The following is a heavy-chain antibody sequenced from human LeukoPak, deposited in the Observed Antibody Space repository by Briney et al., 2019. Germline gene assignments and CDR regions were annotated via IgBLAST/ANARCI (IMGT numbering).Heavy chain of an antibody. CDR1: EFSVGSNY. CDR2: IYSGGST. Sequence: GGSLRLSCAASEFSVGSNYMTWVRQAPGKGLEWVSLIYSGGSTYYADSVKGRFTISRDNAKNTLYLQMNSLRAEDTAVYYCAELGITMIGGVWGKGTTVTISS. CDR3: AELGITMIGGV. D-gene: IGHD3-10*02. J-gene: IGHJ6*04. V-gene: IGHV3-66*01.